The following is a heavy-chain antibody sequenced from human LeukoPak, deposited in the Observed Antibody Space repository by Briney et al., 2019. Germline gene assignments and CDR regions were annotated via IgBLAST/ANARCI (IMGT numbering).Heavy chain of an antibody. D-gene: IGHD3-22*01. CDR3: ARTRYYYDSSRYTRYYFDY. J-gene: IGHJ4*01. CDR2: IYYSGST. CDR1: GDSISSYY. Sequence: SETLSLTCTASGDSISSYYWSWIRQPPGKGLEWIGYIYYSGSTNYNPSVKSRVTMSVDTAKNQFSLKLSSVTAADTAVYYCARTRYYYDSSRYTRYYFDYWGQGTLVTVSS. V-gene: IGHV4-59*01.